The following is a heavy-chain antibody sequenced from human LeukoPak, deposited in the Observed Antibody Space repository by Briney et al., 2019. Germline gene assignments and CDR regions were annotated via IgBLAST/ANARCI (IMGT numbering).Heavy chain of an antibody. J-gene: IGHJ5*02. CDR3: ARDGRGLRYSYGYEFYWFDP. CDR1: GGSISSYY. D-gene: IGHD5-18*01. CDR2: MYTSGST. V-gene: IGHV4-4*07. Sequence: SETLSLTCTVSGGSISSYYWSWVRQPAGKGLEWIGRMYTSGSTNYNPSLKSRVTMSVDTSKNQFSLKLSSVTAADTAVYHCARDGRGLRYSYGYEFYWFDPLGQGTLVTVST.